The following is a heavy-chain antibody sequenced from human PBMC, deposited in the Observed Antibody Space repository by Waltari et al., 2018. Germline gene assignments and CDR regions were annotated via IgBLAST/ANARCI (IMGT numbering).Heavy chain of an antibody. V-gene: IGHV3-23*01. CDR3: ATPFYNWDDPLHS. J-gene: IGHJ4*02. CDR2: ITVGDDT. D-gene: IGHD1-20*01. CDR1: RVTFGNSA. Sequence: EVQLLESGGDWVQPGGSLRLSCSASRVTFGNSAINWVRLAPRTGLEWVSAITVGDDTYYADSVRGRFTISRDTSKDTVYLQMDGLRAEDTAVYYCATPFYNWDDPLHSWGQGTLVT.